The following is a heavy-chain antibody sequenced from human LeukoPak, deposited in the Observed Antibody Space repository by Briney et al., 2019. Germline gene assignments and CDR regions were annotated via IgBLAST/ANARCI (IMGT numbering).Heavy chain of an antibody. Sequence: SETLSLTCTVSGYSISSGYYWGWIRQPPGKGLEWIGSIYHSGSTYYNPSLKSRVTISVDTSKNQFSLKLSSVTAADTAVYYCARGNYGDYEGWFDPWGQGTLVTVSS. J-gene: IGHJ5*02. V-gene: IGHV4-38-2*02. CDR1: GYSISSGYY. CDR3: ARGNYGDYEGWFDP. D-gene: IGHD4-17*01. CDR2: IYHSGST.